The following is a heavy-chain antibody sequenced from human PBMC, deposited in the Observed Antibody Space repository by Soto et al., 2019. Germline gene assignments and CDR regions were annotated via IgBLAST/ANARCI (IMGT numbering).Heavy chain of an antibody. D-gene: IGHD6-19*01. CDR1: GFTFNDYA. V-gene: IGHV3-23*01. CDR2: ISVSGGST. J-gene: IGHJ4*02. Sequence: EVQLLESGGGLVEPGGSLRLSCAASGFTFNDYAMSWVRQAPGKGLEWVSAISVSGGSTYYADSVKGRFTISRDNSKNTLYLQMNSLRAEDTAVYYCAKLIAVAGQARDYWGQGSLVTVSS. CDR3: AKLIAVAGQARDY.